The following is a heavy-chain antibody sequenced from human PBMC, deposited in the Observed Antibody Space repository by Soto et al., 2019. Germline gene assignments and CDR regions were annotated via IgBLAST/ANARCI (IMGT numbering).Heavy chain of an antibody. CDR2: IYYSGST. CDR3: AREGTTVASYYYYGMDV. Sequence: QVQLQESGPGLVKPSETLSLTCTVSGGSISSYYWSWIRQPPGKGLEWIGYIYYSGSTNYNPSLKRRVTISVDPSKNQFSLKLSSVTAADTAVYYCAREGTTVASYYYYGMDVWGQGTTVTVSS. CDR1: GGSISSYY. J-gene: IGHJ6*02. D-gene: IGHD1-1*01. V-gene: IGHV4-59*01.